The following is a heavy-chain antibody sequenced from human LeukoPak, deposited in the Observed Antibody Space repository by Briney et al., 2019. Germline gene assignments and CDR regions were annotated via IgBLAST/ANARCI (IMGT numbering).Heavy chain of an antibody. J-gene: IGHJ4*02. CDR3: ARAGDSSGYYLFDY. D-gene: IGHD3-22*01. CDR2: IWYDGGNK. CDR1: GFTFSSYG. V-gene: IGHV3-33*01. Sequence: GGSLRLSCAASGFTFSSYGMHWVRQAPGKGLEWVAVIWYDGGNKYYADSVKGRFTISRDNSKNTLYLQMNSLRAEDTAVYYCARAGDSSGYYLFDYWGQGTLVTVSS.